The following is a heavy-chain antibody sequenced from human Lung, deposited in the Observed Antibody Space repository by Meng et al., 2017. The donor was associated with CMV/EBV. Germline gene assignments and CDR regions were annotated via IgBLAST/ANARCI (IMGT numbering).Heavy chain of an antibody. Sequence: YGVSFSGYYWNWIRQPPGKGLEWIGEINHSGSTNYNPALKSRVTISVDTSKNQFSLKLSSVTAADTAVYYCARVWITIFGVVKYYFDYWGQGTLVTVSS. CDR2: INHSGST. CDR3: ARVWITIFGVVKYYFDY. J-gene: IGHJ4*02. D-gene: IGHD3-3*01. V-gene: IGHV4-34*01. CDR1: GVSFSGYY.